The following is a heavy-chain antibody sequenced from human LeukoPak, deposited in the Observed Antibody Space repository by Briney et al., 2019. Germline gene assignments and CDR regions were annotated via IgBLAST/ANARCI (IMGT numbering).Heavy chain of an antibody. CDR1: GFTFSSYG. CDR2: IWFDGSNE. CDR3: ARATFHYDTSGRYYYNYGMDV. V-gene: IGHV3-33*01. J-gene: IGHJ6*02. Sequence: GGSLRLSCAASGFTFSSYGMHWVRQAPSKGLEWVAVIWFDGSNEYYADSVKGRFTISRDNSKNTLYLQMNSLRAEDTAVYYCARATFHYDTSGRYYYNYGMDVWGQGTTVTVSS. D-gene: IGHD3-22*01.